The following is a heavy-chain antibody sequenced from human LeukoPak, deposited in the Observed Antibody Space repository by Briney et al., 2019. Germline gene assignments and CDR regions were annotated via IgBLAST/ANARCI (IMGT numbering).Heavy chain of an antibody. Sequence: LPETLSLTCAVYGGSFSGYYWSWIRQPPGKGLEWIGEINHSGSTNYNPSLKSRVTISVDTSKNQFSLKLSSVTAADTAVYYCARMSGSSSYTGWFDPWGQGTLVTVSS. CDR3: ARMSGSSSYTGWFDP. CDR2: INHSGST. J-gene: IGHJ5*02. V-gene: IGHV4-34*01. CDR1: GGSFSGYY. D-gene: IGHD3-16*02.